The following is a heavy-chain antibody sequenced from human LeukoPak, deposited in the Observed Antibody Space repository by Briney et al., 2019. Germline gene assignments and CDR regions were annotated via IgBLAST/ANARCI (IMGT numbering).Heavy chain of an antibody. V-gene: IGHV3-23*01. CDR3: VRCGSYWDFDY. CDR1: GFTFSSYA. D-gene: IGHD1-26*01. CDR2: FGAGGDNT. J-gene: IGHJ4*02. Sequence: GGSLRLSCAASGFTFSSYAMGWVRQAPGKGLEWVSTFGAGGDNTYYADSVKGRFTISRDNSDNTLYLQMNSLRADDTAVYYCVRCGSYWDFDYWGLGTLVTVSS.